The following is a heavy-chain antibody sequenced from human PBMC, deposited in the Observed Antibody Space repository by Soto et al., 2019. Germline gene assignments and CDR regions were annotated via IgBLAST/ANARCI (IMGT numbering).Heavy chain of an antibody. V-gene: IGHV4-30-4*01. CDR3: ARDRGLQYQYYYYYYGMDV. D-gene: IGHD4-4*01. CDR2: IYYSGST. Sequence: TSETLSLTCTVSGGSISSGDYYWSWIRQPPGKGLEWIGYIYYSGSTYYNPSLKSRVTISVDTSKNQFSLKLSSVTAADTAVYYCARDRGLQYQYYYYYYGMDVWGQGTTVTVSS. CDR1: GGSISSGDYY. J-gene: IGHJ6*02.